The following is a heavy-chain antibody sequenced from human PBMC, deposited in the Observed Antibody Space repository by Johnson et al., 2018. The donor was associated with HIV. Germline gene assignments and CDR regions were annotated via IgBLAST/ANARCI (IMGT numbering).Heavy chain of an antibody. D-gene: IGHD2-21*01. Sequence: VHLVESGGGVVQPGGSLRLSCAASGFTFSTYGMHWVRQAPGKGLEWVAVIWYDGSNKYYADSVKGRLTISRDNSKNTLYLQMNSLRAGDTAVYYCARELEGDYAFDIWGQGTMVTVSS. CDR1: GFTFSTYG. V-gene: IGHV3-33*01. CDR2: IWYDGSNK. CDR3: ARELEGDYAFDI. J-gene: IGHJ3*02.